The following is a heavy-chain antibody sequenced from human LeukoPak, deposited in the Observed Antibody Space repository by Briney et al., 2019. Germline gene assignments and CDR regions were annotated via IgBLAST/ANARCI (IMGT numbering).Heavy chain of an antibody. Sequence: SETLSLTCTVSGGSISSGNYYWSWIRQAAGKGLEWIGRTHTSGDTTYNPSLKSRVTISVDTSKNQFSLKLSSVTAADTAVYYCARGGYYDSSGSYNWFDPWGQGTLVTVSS. CDR1: GGSISSGNYY. V-gene: IGHV4-61*02. CDR3: ARGGYYDSSGSYNWFDP. D-gene: IGHD3-22*01. J-gene: IGHJ5*02. CDR2: THTSGDT.